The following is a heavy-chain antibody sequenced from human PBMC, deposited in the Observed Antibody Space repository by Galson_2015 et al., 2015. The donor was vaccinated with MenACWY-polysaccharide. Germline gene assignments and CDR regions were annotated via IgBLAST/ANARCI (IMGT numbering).Heavy chain of an antibody. V-gene: IGHV1-46*02. CDR2: INPSGGNT. J-gene: IGHJ6*02. Sequence: SVKVSCKASGYTFNSYYMHWVRQAPGQGLEWMGIINPSGGNTSYAQKFQDRVTMTRDTSTSTVYMELSSLRSEDTAVYYCARDVAVVPAASAGRLKPNYYYGMDVWGQGTTVTVSS. CDR1: GYTFNSYY. D-gene: IGHD2-2*01. CDR3: ARDVAVVPAASAGRLKPNYYYGMDV.